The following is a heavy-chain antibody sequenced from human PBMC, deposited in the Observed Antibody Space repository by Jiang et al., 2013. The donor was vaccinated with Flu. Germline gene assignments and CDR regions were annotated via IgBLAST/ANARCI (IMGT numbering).Heavy chain of an antibody. J-gene: IGHJ4*02. V-gene: IGHV3-33*01. CDR3: ARGYDIVDY. CDR1: GFTFSSYG. CDR2: IWYDGTNK. Sequence: QLLESGGGVVQPGRSLRLSCAASGFTFSSYGMNWVRQAPGKGLEWVAVIWYDGTNKNYADSVKGRFTISRDNSKNTVYLEMNSLRAEDTAVYYCARGYDIVDYWGQGTLVTVSS. D-gene: IGHD3-9*01.